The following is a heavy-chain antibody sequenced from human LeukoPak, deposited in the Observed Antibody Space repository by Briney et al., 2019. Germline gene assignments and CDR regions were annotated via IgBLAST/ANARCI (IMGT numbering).Heavy chain of an antibody. J-gene: IGHJ4*02. D-gene: IGHD6-6*01. CDR3: ARDGTIAAADY. CDR1: GFTFSTYS. V-gene: IGHV3-21*01. CDR2: IGSYI. Sequence: GGSLRLSCAASGFTFSTYSMNWVRQAPGKGLEWVSSIGSYIYYADPVKGRFTISRDNAKNSLYLQMNSLRAEDTAVYYCARDGTIAAADYWGQGTLVTVSS.